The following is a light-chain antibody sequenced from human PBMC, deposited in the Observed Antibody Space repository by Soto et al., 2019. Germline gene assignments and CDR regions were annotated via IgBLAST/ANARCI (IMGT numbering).Light chain of an antibody. V-gene: IGLV2-14*03. CDR1: NNDVGYYNY. Sequence: QSALTQPASVSGSPGQSITISCTGTNNDVGYYNYVSWYQHHPGKAPKLMIYDVRNRPSGVSNRFSGSKSGNTASLIISGLQAGDEADYYCGSYTASSTFIFGGGTKLTVL. CDR2: DVR. J-gene: IGLJ2*01. CDR3: GSYTASSTFI.